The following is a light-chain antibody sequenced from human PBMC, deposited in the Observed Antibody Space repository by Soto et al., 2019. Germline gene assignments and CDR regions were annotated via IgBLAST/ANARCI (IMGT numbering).Light chain of an antibody. V-gene: IGLV2-14*01. CDR2: EVS. J-gene: IGLJ1*01. CDR1: NSDIGAYDY. Sequence: QSALTQPASVSGSPGQSITISCSGTNSDIGAYDYVSWYQQHPGKPPKLIIYEVSKRPSGVPDRFSGSKSGNTASLTISGLQAADEADYYCSLYTSENAYVFGTGTKLTVL. CDR3: SLYTSENAYV.